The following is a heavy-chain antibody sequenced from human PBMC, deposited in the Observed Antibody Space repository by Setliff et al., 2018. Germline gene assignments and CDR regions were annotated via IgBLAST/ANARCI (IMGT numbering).Heavy chain of an antibody. D-gene: IGHD3-10*01. CDR1: GGSISSGTNY. CDR3: ARSLGSGSYYNSRPFYSDY. V-gene: IGHV4-61*09. J-gene: IGHJ4*02. Sequence: PSETLSLTCTVSGGSISSGTNYWSWIRQPAGRGLEWIGHIDPSGNTNYQPSLKSRVTISGDTSKNQFSLKLTSVTAADKAVYYCARSLGSGSYYNSRPFYSDYWGQGTLVTVSS. CDR2: IDPSGNT.